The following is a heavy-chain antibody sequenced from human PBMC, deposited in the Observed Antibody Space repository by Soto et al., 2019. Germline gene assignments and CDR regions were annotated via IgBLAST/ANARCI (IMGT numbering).Heavy chain of an antibody. CDR3: ASCSGGSCYPYYCYGMDV. D-gene: IGHD2-15*01. V-gene: IGHV1-69*01. CDR1: GGTFSSYA. J-gene: IGHJ6*02. CDR2: IIPIFGTA. Sequence: QVQLVQSGAEVKKPGSSVKVSCKASGGTFSSYAISWVRQAPGQGLEWMGGIIPIFGTANYAQKFQGRVTITADESTSTAYMELSSLRSEDTAVYYCASCSGGSCYPYYCYGMDVWGQGTTVTVSS.